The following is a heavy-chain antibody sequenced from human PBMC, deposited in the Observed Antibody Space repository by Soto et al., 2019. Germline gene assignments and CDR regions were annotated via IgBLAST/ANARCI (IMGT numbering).Heavy chain of an antibody. D-gene: IGHD2-21*01. CDR2: IWYDGSEK. CDR3: ARDPGGSGGNCNFCMDV. J-gene: IGHJ6*02. CDR1: GFTFGGDA. Sequence: PGGSLRLSCAASGFTFGGDAMHWVRQVPGKGLEWVAVIWYDGSEKYYADSVKGRFTISRDNPKNTLYLQMNSLRAEDTAVYYCARDPGGSGGNCNFCMDVWGQGTTVTVSS. V-gene: IGHV3-33*01.